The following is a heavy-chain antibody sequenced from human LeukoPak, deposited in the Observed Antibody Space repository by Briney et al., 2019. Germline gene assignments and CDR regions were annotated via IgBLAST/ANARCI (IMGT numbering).Heavy chain of an antibody. V-gene: IGHV3-23*01. J-gene: IGHJ4*02. CDR3: AQHWNC. CDR2: IYTTGDRT. D-gene: IGHD1-7*01. CDR1: AFTFTNYD. Sequence: GGSLRLSCAASAFTFTNYDMSWXRQAPGEGLEWVSSIYTTGDRTYYADSVKGRFXXPRDNSKNTLYLQTNSLRAEDTAVYFCAQHWNCWGQGSLVTVSS.